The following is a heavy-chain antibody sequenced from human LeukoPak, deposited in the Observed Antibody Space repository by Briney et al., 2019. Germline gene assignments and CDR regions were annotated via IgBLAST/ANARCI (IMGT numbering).Heavy chain of an antibody. CDR2: MNPNSGNT. CDR1: GYTFTSYD. CDR3: ARGGYFDWLLYRGYFDY. Sequence: GASVKVSCKTSGYTFTSYDINWVRQATGQGLEWMGWMNPNSGNTGYAQKFQGRVTMTRNTSISTAYMELSSLRSEDTAVYYCARGGYFDWLLYRGYFDYWGQGTLVTVSS. D-gene: IGHD3-9*01. V-gene: IGHV1-8*01. J-gene: IGHJ4*02.